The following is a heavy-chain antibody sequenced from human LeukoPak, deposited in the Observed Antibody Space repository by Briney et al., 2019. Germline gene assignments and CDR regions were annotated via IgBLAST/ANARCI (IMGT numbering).Heavy chain of an antibody. Sequence: GGSLRLSCAAPGFAFNFYAMTWIRQAPGKGLQWLSTVNANGINTYYADSVRGRFTISRDNSKNTLYLQLNSLRAEDTAIYYCAKPTSGGLAVSGDWFDPWGQGTLVTVSS. CDR3: AKPTSGGLAVSGDWFDP. CDR1: GFAFNFYA. D-gene: IGHD6-19*01. CDR2: VNANGINT. V-gene: IGHV3-23*01. J-gene: IGHJ5*02.